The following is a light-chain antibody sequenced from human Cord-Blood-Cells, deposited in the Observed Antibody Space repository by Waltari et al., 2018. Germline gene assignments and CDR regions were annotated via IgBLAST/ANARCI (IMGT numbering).Light chain of an antibody. J-gene: IGKJ1*01. CDR3: QQYNNWPPRWT. CDR1: PRVSSN. Sequence: EIVMTQSPATLFVSPGERATLYCRASPRVSSNLAWDQQKPGQAPRLLIYGASTRATGIPARFSGSGSGTEFTLTISSLQSEDFAVYYCQQYNNWPPRWTFGQGTKVEIK. CDR2: GAS. V-gene: IGKV3-15*01.